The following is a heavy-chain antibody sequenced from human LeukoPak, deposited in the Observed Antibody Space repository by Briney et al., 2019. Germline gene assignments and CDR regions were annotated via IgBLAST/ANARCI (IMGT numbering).Heavy chain of an antibody. CDR3: AITEGYDYVWGSYRTYDYYYMDV. CDR2: INPNSGGT. Sequence: SVKVSCKASGYTFTGYYMHWVRQAPGQGLEWMGWINPNSGGTNYAQKFQGRVTMTRDTSISTAYMELSRLRSDDTAVYYCAITEGYDYVWGSYRTYDYYYMDVWGKGTTVTISS. CDR1: GYTFTGYY. J-gene: IGHJ6*03. D-gene: IGHD3-16*02. V-gene: IGHV1-2*02.